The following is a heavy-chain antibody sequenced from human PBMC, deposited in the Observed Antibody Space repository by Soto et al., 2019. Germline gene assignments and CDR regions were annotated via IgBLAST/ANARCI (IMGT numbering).Heavy chain of an antibody. J-gene: IGHJ6*02. CDR1: GYTFVDYF. V-gene: IGHV1-69*06. CDR3: ARSYYGSGSYWFYGMDV. Sequence: GASVKVSCKTSGYTFVDYFIYWVRQAPGQGLEWMGGIIPSFATGNSAPEFQGRLTITADKSTTTAYMELSSPRSEDTAVYYCARSYYGSGSYWFYGMDVWGQGTTVTVS. D-gene: IGHD3-10*01. CDR2: IIPSFATG.